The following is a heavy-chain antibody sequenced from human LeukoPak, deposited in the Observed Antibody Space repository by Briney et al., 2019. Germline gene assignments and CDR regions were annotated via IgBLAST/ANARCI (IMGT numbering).Heavy chain of an antibody. CDR1: GYTLTELS. D-gene: IGHD3-3*01. CDR3: ATAWVIFGVVIMNYYYYYMDV. Sequence: ASVKVSCKVSGYTLTELSMHWVRQAPGKGLEWMGGFDPEDGETIYAQKFQGRVTMTEDTSTDTAYMELRSLRSEDTAVYYCATAWVIFGVVIMNYYYYYMDVWGKGTTVTVSS. CDR2: FDPEDGET. V-gene: IGHV1-24*01. J-gene: IGHJ6*03.